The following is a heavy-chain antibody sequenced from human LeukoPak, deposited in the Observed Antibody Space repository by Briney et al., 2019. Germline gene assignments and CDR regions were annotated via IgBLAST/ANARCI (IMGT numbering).Heavy chain of an antibody. D-gene: IGHD3-22*01. CDR3: ARGRHSYESSDYYYEGDAFDI. CDR2: INPSGDST. V-gene: IGHV1-46*01. J-gene: IGHJ3*02. Sequence: ASVKVSCKASGYTFTSYYMHWVRQAPGQGLEWMGIINPSGDSTSSAQTFQGRVTMTRDMSTSTVYMALSSLRTEDTAVYYCARGRHSYESSDYYYEGDAFDIWGQGTMVPSLQ. CDR1: GYTFTSYY.